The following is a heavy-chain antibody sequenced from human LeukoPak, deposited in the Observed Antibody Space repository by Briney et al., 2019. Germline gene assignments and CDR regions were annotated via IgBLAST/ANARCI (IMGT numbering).Heavy chain of an antibody. CDR2: ISSSSSYI. CDR1: GFTFSSYS. J-gene: IGHJ4*02. V-gene: IGHV3-21*01. D-gene: IGHD4-17*01. Sequence: GGSLRLSCAASGFTFSSYSMNWVRQAPGKGLEWVSSISSSSSYIYYADSVKGRFTISRDNAKNSLYLQMNSLRAEDTAVYYCARDSSRATVHYFDYWGQGTLVTVSS. CDR3: ARDSSRATVHYFDY.